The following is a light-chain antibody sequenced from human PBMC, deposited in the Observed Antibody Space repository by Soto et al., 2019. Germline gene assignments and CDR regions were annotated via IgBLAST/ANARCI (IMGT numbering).Light chain of an antibody. V-gene: IGLV2-14*01. CDR2: EVS. J-gene: IGLJ2*01. CDR3: SSYTTSTTLEVV. Sequence: QSALTQPASVSGSPGQSITISCTGTSSDIGTYKYVSWYQQHPGKAPKLMIYEVSNRPSGVSNRFSGSKSGNTASLTISGLQAEDEADYYCSSYTTSTTLEVVFGGGTKVTVL. CDR1: SSDIGTYKY.